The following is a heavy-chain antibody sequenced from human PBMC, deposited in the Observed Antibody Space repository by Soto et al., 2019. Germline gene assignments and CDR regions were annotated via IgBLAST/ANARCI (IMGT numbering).Heavy chain of an antibody. V-gene: IGHV3-33*01. CDR2: IWYDGSNK. CDR1: GFTFISYG. J-gene: IGHJ4*02. CDR3: ARVGSSGWYPGDY. Sequence: GGSLRLSCAASGFTFISYGMHWVRQAPGKGLEWVAVIWYDGSNKYYADSVKGRFTISRDNSKNTLYLQMNSLRAEDTAVYYCARVGSSGWYPGDYWGQGTLVTVSS. D-gene: IGHD6-19*01.